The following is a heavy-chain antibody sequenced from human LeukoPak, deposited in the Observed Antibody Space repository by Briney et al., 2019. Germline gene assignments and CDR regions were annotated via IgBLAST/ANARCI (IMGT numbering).Heavy chain of an antibody. CDR1: GGSFSGYY. V-gene: IGHV4-39*01. J-gene: IGHJ5*02. CDR2: IYYSGST. D-gene: IGHD6-13*01. Sequence: SETLSLTCAVYGGSFSGYYWGWIRQPPGKGLEWIGSIYYSGSTFYNPSLKSRVTISVDTSKNQFSLKLSSVTAADTAVYYCARQGSSSWPNWFDPWGQGTLVTVSS. CDR3: ARQGSSSWPNWFDP.